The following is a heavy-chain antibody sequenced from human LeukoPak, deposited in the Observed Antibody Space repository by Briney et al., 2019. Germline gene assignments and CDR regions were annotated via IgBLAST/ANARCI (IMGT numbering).Heavy chain of an antibody. Sequence: SETLSLTCTVSGGSISTNNYYWGWIRQPPGKGLEWIGSIYSRGSTFYSPSLQSRVIISADTSKNQFSLKLSSVTASDTAVYYCAGHGRWPSPGIFDYWGQGTLVTVSS. D-gene: IGHD6-13*01. CDR2: IYSRGST. J-gene: IGHJ4*02. CDR1: GGSISTNNYY. V-gene: IGHV4-39*01. CDR3: AGHGRWPSPGIFDY.